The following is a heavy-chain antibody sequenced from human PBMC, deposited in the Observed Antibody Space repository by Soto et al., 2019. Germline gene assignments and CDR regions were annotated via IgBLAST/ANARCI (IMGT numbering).Heavy chain of an antibody. CDR3: ARGVRVGATHPVDY. CDR2: IYYSGST. CDR1: GGSISSYY. D-gene: IGHD1-26*01. V-gene: IGHV4-59*01. Sequence: SETLSLTCTVSGGSISSYYWSWIRQPPGKGLEWIGYIYYSGSTNYNPSLKSRVTISVDTSKNQFSLKLSSVTAADTAVYYCARGVRVGATHPVDYWGQGTLVTVSS. J-gene: IGHJ4*02.